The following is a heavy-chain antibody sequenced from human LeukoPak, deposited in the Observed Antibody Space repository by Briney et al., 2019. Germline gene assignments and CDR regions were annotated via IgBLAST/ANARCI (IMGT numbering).Heavy chain of an antibody. D-gene: IGHD3-9*01. J-gene: IGHJ4*02. Sequence: PSETLSLTCTVSGGSISSGSYYWSWIRQPAGKGLEWIGRIYTSGSTNYNPSLRSRVTISVDTSKNRFSLKLSSVTAADTAVYYCARQEYDILTGYYPFDYWGQGTLVTVSS. CDR2: IYTSGST. V-gene: IGHV4-61*02. CDR3: ARQEYDILTGYYPFDY. CDR1: GGSISSGSYY.